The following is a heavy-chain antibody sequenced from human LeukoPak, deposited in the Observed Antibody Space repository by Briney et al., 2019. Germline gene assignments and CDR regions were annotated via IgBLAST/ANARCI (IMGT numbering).Heavy chain of an antibody. CDR2: ISSSSDSI. CDR1: GFTFSNYN. CDR3: ATDTYSLEKEY. D-gene: IGHD2-15*01. V-gene: IGHV3-48*01. J-gene: IGHJ4*02. Sequence: GGSLRLSCAASGFTFSNYNMNWVRQAPGKGLEWISYISSSSDSIYYTDSVKGRFTISRDNARNSLYLQMNSRRAEDTAVYYCATDTYSLEKEYSGPGIPGTVSS.